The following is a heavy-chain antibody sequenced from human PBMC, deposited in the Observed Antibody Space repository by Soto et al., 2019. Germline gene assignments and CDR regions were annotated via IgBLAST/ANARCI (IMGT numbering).Heavy chain of an antibody. CDR3: ARESSGSLRFGPYGMDV. D-gene: IGHD6-13*01. V-gene: IGHV4-31*03. Sequence: SETLSLTCTVSGGPISSGGYYWSWIRQHPGKGLEWIGYIYYSGSTYYNPSLKSRVTISVDTSKNQFSLKLGSVTAADTAVYYCARESSGSLRFGPYGMDVWGQGTKVTVSS. CDR1: GGPISSGGYY. J-gene: IGHJ6*02. CDR2: IYYSGST.